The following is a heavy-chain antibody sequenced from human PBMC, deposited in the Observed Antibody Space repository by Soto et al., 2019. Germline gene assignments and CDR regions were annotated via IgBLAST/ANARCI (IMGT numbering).Heavy chain of an antibody. CDR2: VHYSGNP. CDR1: SGSISGYY. J-gene: IGHJ5*02. V-gene: IGHV4-59*01. CDR3: ARENGSTINWFDP. D-gene: IGHD1-26*01. Sequence: SETLSLACTVSSGSISGYYWGWIRQPPGEGLEWIGYVHYSGNPNYSPSFKSRVTMTRDTSTSTVYMELSSLRSEDTAVYYCARENGSTINWFDPWGQGTLVTVSS.